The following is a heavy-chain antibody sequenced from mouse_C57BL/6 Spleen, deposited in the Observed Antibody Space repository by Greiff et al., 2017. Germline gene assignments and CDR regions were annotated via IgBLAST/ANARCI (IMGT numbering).Heavy chain of an antibody. CDR2: IYPGDGDT. V-gene: IGHV1-82*01. CDR3: AKGDDYPAWFAY. J-gene: IGHJ3*01. CDR1: GYAFSSSW. Sequence: VKLQESGPELVKPGASVKISCKASGYAFSSSWMNWVKQRPGKGLEWIGRIYPGDGDTNYNGKFKGKATLTADKSSSTAYMQLSSLTSEDSAVYFCAKGDDYPAWFAYWGQGTLVTVSA. D-gene: IGHD2-4*01.